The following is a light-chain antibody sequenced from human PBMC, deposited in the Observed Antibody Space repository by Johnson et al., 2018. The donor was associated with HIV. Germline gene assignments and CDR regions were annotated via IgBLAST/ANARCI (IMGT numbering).Light chain of an antibody. V-gene: IGLV1-51*01. J-gene: IGLJ1*01. CDR3: GTWDSSLSAYV. CDR2: DNN. CDR1: SSNIGNNY. Sequence: QSVLTQPPSVSAAPGQKVTISCSGSSSNIGNNYVSWYQQVPGTAPKLLIYDNNRRPSGIPDRFSGSKSGTSATLGITGLQTGDEADYYCGTWDSSLSAYVFETGTKVTVL.